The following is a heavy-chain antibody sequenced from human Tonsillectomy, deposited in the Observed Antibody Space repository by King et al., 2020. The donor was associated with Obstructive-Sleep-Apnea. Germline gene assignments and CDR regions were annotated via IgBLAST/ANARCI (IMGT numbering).Heavy chain of an antibody. V-gene: IGHV3-21*01. CDR2: ISSSSNYI. Sequence: VQLVESGGGLVLPGGSLRLSCAASGFTFSSYSMNWFRQAPGKGLEWVSSISSSSNYIYYADSVKGRFTISRDNAKNSLYLQMNSLRAEDAAVYYCARASNYYGSGSYVPFDYWGQGTLVTVSS. CDR1: GFTFSSYS. D-gene: IGHD3-10*01. J-gene: IGHJ4*02. CDR3: ARASNYYGSGSYVPFDY.